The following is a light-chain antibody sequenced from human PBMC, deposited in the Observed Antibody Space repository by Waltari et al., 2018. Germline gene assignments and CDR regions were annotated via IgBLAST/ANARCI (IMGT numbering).Light chain of an antibody. CDR2: DVS. Sequence: QSALTQPASVSGSPGQSITISCTGSMNDIGFFHYVSWYQHHPGQAPKLLIYDVSNRPSGVSSRISGSKSGSTASLAISGLQTEDEADYYCCSYTGTDTYVFGTGTKVTVL. V-gene: IGLV2-14*01. CDR1: MNDIGFFHY. CDR3: CSYTGTDTYV. J-gene: IGLJ1*01.